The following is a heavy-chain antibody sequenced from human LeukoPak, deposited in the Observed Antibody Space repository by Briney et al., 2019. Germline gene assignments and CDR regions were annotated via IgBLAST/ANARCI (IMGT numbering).Heavy chain of an antibody. CDR3: ARDLVGGVAGDP. D-gene: IGHD2-15*01. CDR1: GFTLSSYE. Sequence: GGSLRLSCAASGFTLSSYEMNWVRQAPGKGLEWVSSITSSSSYIYYADSVKGRFTISRDNAKHSLYLQMNSLRAEDMAVYYCARDLVGGVAGDPWGQGTLVTVSS. CDR2: ITSSSSYI. V-gene: IGHV3-21*01. J-gene: IGHJ5*02.